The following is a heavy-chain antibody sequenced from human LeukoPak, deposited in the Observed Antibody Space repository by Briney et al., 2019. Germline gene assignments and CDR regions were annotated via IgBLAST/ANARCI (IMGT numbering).Heavy chain of an antibody. CDR2: IIPIFGTA. CDR1: GGTFSSYA. J-gene: IGHJ4*02. CDR3: ARFYQQQQPSYNDY. D-gene: IGHD6-13*01. Sequence: GASVKVSCKASGGTFSSYAISWVRQAPGQGLEWMGGIIPIFGTANYAQKFQGRVTITADESTSTAYMELSIQRSEDTAVYSCARFYQQQQPSYNDYWGQGTLVTVSS. V-gene: IGHV1-69*13.